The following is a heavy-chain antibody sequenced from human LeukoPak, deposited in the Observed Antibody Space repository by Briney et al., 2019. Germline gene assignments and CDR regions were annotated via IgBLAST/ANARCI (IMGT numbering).Heavy chain of an antibody. D-gene: IGHD5-18*01. CDR2: IYYSGST. J-gene: IGHJ4*02. CDR3: ARGLRIQLWLPPYFDY. V-gene: IGHV4-39*07. CDR1: GGSISGSSYY. Sequence: PSETLSLTCTVSGGSISGSSYYWGWIRQPPGKGLEWIGSIYYSGSTYYNPSLKSRVTISVDTSKNQFSLKPSSVTAADTAVYYCARGLRIQLWLPPYFDYWGQGTLVTVSS.